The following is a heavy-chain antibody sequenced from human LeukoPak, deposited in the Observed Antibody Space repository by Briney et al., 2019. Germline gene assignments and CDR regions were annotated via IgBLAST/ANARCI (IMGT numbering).Heavy chain of an antibody. Sequence: GASVKVSCKASDYTFTSYGISWVRQAPGQGLEWMGRISGYKDNTNYAQKLQGRVTMTTDTSTSTAYMELRSLRSDDTAVYYCARTTEGYCRGRSCYSYYYYMDVWGKGTTVTVSS. V-gene: IGHV1-18*01. CDR3: ARTTEGYCRGRSCYSYYYYMDV. CDR2: ISGYKDNT. D-gene: IGHD2-15*01. J-gene: IGHJ6*03. CDR1: DYTFTSYG.